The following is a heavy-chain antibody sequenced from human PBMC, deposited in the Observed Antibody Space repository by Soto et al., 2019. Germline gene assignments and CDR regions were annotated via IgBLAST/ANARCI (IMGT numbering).Heavy chain of an antibody. CDR3: ARDWWEEPAGKEPVSQVDY. D-gene: IGHD6-13*01. J-gene: IGHJ4*02. V-gene: IGHV3-33*01. CDR2: IWSDGTKK. CDR1: GFAFSNYG. Sequence: ESGGGVVQPGRSLTLSCTASGFAFSNYGIHCVRQAPGRGLEWVAVIWSDGTKKFYAGSVRGRFTISRDNSKNTIYLQMNSLRAEDTAVYYCARDWWEEPAGKEPVSQVDYWGQGTLVTFSS.